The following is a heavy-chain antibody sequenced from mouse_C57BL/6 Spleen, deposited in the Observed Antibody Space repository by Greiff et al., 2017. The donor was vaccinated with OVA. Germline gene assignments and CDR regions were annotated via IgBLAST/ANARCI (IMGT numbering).Heavy chain of an antibody. CDR1: GFTFTDYY. J-gene: IGHJ4*01. CDR3: ARYDPGAMDY. CDR2: IRNKANGYTT. Sequence: EVKLMESGGGLVQPGGSLSLSCAASGFTFTDYYMSWVRQPPGKALEWLGFIRNKANGYTTEYSASVKGRFTISRDNSQSILYLQMNALRAEDSATYYCARYDPGAMDYWGQGTSVTVSS. V-gene: IGHV7-3*01.